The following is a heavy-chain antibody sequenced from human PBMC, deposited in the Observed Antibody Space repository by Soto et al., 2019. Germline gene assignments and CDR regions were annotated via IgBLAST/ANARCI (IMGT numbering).Heavy chain of an antibody. J-gene: IGHJ6*03. D-gene: IGHD2-15*01. Sequence: GASVKVSCKASGYTFTSYGISWVRQAPGQGLEWMGWISAYNGNTNYAQKLQGRVTMTTDTSTSTAYMELRSLRSDDTAVYYCARGGYCSGGSCYLGPYYYYYYMDVWGKGTTVTVSS. V-gene: IGHV1-18*01. CDR3: ARGGYCSGGSCYLGPYYYYYYMDV. CDR1: GYTFTSYG. CDR2: ISAYNGNT.